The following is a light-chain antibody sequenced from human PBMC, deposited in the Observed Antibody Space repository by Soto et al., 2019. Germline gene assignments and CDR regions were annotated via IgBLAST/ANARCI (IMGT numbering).Light chain of an antibody. Sequence: DIKVTQSPSSVSASVGDRVTITCRASQDISHYLAWYQQKPGKAPKLLIYGASSLQSGVPSRFSGSGSGPDFTLTIRSLQQEDCATFYCQQAYTVSRTFGPGNKVAI. V-gene: IGKV1D-12*01. CDR3: QQAYTVSRT. J-gene: IGKJ1*01. CDR1: QDISHY. CDR2: GAS.